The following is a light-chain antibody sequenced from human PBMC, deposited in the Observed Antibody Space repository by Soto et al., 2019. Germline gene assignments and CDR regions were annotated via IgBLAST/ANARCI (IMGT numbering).Light chain of an antibody. Sequence: EIVMTQSPATLSVSPGERATLSCRASQSVSSNLAWYQQKPGQAPRLLIYGASTRATGIPARFNGSGSGTECTLTISSLRSEEFAVYYCHQYNNWPPLTFGGGNKVQSK. V-gene: IGKV3-15*01. CDR2: GAS. CDR1: QSVSSN. J-gene: IGKJ4*01. CDR3: HQYNNWPPLT.